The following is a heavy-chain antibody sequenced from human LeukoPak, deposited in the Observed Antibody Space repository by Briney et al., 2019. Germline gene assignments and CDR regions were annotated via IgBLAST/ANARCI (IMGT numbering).Heavy chain of an antibody. CDR2: IDGGGDKT. CDR1: GFTLSTYA. CDR3: ARSATSGWYAEYFQH. Sequence: GGSLRLSCAASGFTLSTYAMSWVRQAPGKGLEWVSAIDGGGDKTYNADSVKGRFTISRDSAKNTVFLQMNSLRAGDTAVYYCARSATSGWYAEYFQHWGQGTLVTVS. D-gene: IGHD6-19*01. J-gene: IGHJ1*01. V-gene: IGHV3-23*01.